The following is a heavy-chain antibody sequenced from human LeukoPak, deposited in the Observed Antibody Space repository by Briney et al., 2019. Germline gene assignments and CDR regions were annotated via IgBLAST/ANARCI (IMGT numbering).Heavy chain of an antibody. D-gene: IGHD6-19*01. CDR3: ARGIAVADTFDY. CDR2: ISWNSGSI. V-gene: IGHV3-9*01. Sequence: PGGSLRLSCAASGFTFDDYAMHWVRQAPGKGLEWVSGISWNSGSIGYADSVKGRFTISRDNAKNSLYLQMNSLRAEDTAVYYCARGIAVADTFDYWGQGTLVTVSS. CDR1: GFTFDDYA. J-gene: IGHJ4*02.